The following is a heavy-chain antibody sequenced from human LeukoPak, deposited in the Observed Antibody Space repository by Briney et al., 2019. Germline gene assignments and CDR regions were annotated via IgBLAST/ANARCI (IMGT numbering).Heavy chain of an antibody. Sequence: ASVKVSCKASGYTFTGYYMHWVRQAPGQGLEWMGWINPNSGGTNYAQKFQGRVTMTRDTSISTAYMELSRLRSDDTAVYYCARVREGATYGAFDIWGQGTMVTVSS. CDR2: INPNSGGT. CDR1: GYTFTGYY. D-gene: IGHD1-26*01. CDR3: ARVREGATYGAFDI. J-gene: IGHJ3*02. V-gene: IGHV1-2*02.